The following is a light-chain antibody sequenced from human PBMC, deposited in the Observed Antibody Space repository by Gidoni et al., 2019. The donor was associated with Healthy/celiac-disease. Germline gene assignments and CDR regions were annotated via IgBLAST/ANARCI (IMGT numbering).Light chain of an antibody. CDR3: QQYYSYPLT. Sequence: ALRMTQSPSSFHASTGDRVTIRCRASQGISSYLAWYQQKPGKAPKLLIYAASPLQSGVPAWFSGSGSGTDFTLTISCLQSEDFATYYCQQYYSYPLTFGQGTRLEIK. J-gene: IGKJ5*01. CDR1: QGISSY. CDR2: AAS. V-gene: IGKV1-8*01.